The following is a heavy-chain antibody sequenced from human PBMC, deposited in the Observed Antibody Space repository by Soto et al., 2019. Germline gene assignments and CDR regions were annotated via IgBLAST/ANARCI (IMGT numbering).Heavy chain of an antibody. V-gene: IGHV3-21*04. CDR3: ARGFSAGKGSPPDF. D-gene: IGHD6-13*01. Sequence: EVQLVESGGGLVKPGESLRVSCAASGFTFSYYSLHWVRQAPGKGLEWVSSISGSSTYIYYADRVKGRFTISRDNAKNSLYLRMDSLRAEDTAVYYCARGFSAGKGSPPDFWGQGSLVTVSS. CDR2: ISGSSTYI. CDR1: GFTFSYYS. J-gene: IGHJ4*02.